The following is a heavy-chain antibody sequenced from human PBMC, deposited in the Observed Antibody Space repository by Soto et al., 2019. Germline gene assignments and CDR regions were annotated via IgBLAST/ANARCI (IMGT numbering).Heavy chain of an antibody. V-gene: IGHV3-33*01. CDR2: IWYDGSNK. D-gene: IGHD2-15*01. J-gene: IGHJ6*02. CDR1: GFTFSNYG. Sequence: QVKLVESGGGVVQPGRSLRLSCAASGFTFSNYGMHWVRQAPDKGLEWVALIWYDGSNKYYADSVKGRFTISRDNSKNTLYLQMNSLRAEDTAVYYCASEYCSGGTCYYYGMDVWGQGTTVTVSS. CDR3: ASEYCSGGTCYYYGMDV.